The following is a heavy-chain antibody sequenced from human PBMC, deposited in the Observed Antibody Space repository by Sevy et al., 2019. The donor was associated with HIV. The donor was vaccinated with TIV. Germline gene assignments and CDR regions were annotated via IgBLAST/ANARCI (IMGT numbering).Heavy chain of an antibody. V-gene: IGHV3-66*01. CDR2: MYSDGST. CDR3: ARGKSGYGYGLDY. CDR1: GFPVSSNY. Sequence: GGSLRLSCAASGFPVSSNYMSWVRQAPGKGLEWVSVMYSDGSTYQADSVKGRFTISRDNSKNTRYLQMNSLRVEDTAVYYCARGKSGYGYGLDYWGQGTLVTVSS. J-gene: IGHJ4*02. D-gene: IGHD5-18*01.